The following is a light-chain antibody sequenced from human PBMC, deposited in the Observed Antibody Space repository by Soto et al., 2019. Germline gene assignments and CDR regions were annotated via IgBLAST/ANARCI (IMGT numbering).Light chain of an antibody. CDR3: HQYDSSPLT. CDR2: GAS. CDR1: QSVSSSY. Sequence: EIVLTQSPATLSLSPGERATLSCRASQSVSSSYLARYQQKPGQAPRLLIYGASSRATGIPDRFSGSGSGTDFTITISRLEPEDFAVYYCHQYDSSPLTFGGGTKVESK. V-gene: IGKV3-20*01. J-gene: IGKJ4*01.